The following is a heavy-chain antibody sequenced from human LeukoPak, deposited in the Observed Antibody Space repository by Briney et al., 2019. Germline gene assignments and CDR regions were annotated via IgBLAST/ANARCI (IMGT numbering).Heavy chain of an antibody. Sequence: GEPLKISCKGSGYSFISYWRGWVRQIPGKGLEGMGIIFPGDSDTRHSPSFQGQVTISADKSISTAYLQWSSLKASDAAMYYCARLGSGWPKRSSIYFDYWGQGTLATDSS. J-gene: IGHJ4*02. CDR2: IFPGDSDT. CDR3: ARLGSGWPKRSSIYFDY. CDR1: GYSFISYW. V-gene: IGHV5-51*01. D-gene: IGHD6-19*01.